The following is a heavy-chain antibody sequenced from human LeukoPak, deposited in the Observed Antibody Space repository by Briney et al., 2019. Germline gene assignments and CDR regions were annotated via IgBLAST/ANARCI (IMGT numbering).Heavy chain of an antibody. V-gene: IGHV3-21*04. CDR1: GFTFSSYT. CDR2: ISSSSIYI. D-gene: IGHD3-16*01. Sequence: GGSLRLSCAASGFTFSSYTMNWVRQAPGKGLEWVSSISSSSIYIYYADSVKGRFTISRDNAKNSLYLQMSNLRAEDTAVYFCARGGGLDVWGQGATVTVSS. CDR3: ARGGGLDV. J-gene: IGHJ6*02.